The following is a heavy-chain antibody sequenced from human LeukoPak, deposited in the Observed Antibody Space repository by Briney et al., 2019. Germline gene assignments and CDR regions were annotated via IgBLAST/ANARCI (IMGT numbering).Heavy chain of an antibody. J-gene: IGHJ4*02. CDR3: AKLRPYGTTWYGGVVN. CDR1: GFTLSSYV. D-gene: IGHD6-13*01. CDR2: IGTGGDT. V-gene: IGHV3-23*01. Sequence: GGSLRLSCAASGFTLSSYVMTWVRQAPGKGLNWVSAIGTGGDTHYADSVKGRFTVSRDSSNSTLYLHMDSLRADDTAVYYCAKLRPYGTTWYGGVVNWGQGTLVTVSS.